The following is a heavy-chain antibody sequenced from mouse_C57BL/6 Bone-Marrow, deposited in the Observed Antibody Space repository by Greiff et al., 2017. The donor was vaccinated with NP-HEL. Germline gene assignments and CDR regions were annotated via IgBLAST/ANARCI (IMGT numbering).Heavy chain of an antibody. Sequence: VQLKQSGAELVRPGASVKLSCTASGFNIKDDYMHWVKQRPEQGLEWIGWIDPENGDTEYASKFQGKATITADTSSNTAYLQLSSLTSEDTAVYYCTTSYGYGAMDYWGQGTSVTVSS. J-gene: IGHJ4*01. V-gene: IGHV14-4*01. CDR3: TTSYGYGAMDY. CDR2: IDPENGDT. CDR1: GFNIKDDY. D-gene: IGHD2-2*01.